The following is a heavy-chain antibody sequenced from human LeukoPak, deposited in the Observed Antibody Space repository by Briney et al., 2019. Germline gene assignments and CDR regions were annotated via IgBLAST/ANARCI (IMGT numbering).Heavy chain of an antibody. CDR1: GFTFSNYA. V-gene: IGHV3-66*01. D-gene: IGHD6-13*01. CDR2: IYSGGST. Sequence: GGSLGLSCTVSGFTFSNYAMAWVRQAPGKGLEWVSVIYSGGSTYYADSVKGRFTISRDNSKNTLYLQMNSLRAEDTAVYYCARGRRYSSSWYSDYWGQGTLVTVSS. CDR3: ARGRRYSSSWYSDY. J-gene: IGHJ4*02.